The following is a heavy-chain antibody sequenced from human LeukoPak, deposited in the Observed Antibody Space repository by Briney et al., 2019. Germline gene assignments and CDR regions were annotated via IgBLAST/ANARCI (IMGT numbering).Heavy chain of an antibody. V-gene: IGHV3-74*01. Sequence: GGSLRLSCAASGFTFSSYWMHWVRQAPGKGLVWVSRINSDGSSTSYADSVKGRFTISRDNAKNTLYLQMNSLRAEDTAWYYCAIDAHYYDSSGYYSAPHFDYWGQGTLVTVSS. CDR3: AIDAHYYDSSGYYSAPHFDY. J-gene: IGHJ4*02. D-gene: IGHD3-22*01. CDR1: GFTFSSYW. CDR2: INSDGSST.